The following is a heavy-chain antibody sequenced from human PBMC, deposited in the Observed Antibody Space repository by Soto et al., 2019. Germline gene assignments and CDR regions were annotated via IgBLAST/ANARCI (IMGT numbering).Heavy chain of an antibody. V-gene: IGHV1-8*01. Sequence: ASVKVSFKASGYTFTNNDVSWVRKATGQGLEWTGWMNPGSGDTGYAQKFQGRVTMTRDISIATAYMELSSLRSDDTAIYYCATMATFGSLNWFDPWGQGTLVTVSS. D-gene: IGHD3-10*01. CDR2: MNPGSGDT. CDR3: ATMATFGSLNWFDP. CDR1: GYTFTNND. J-gene: IGHJ5*02.